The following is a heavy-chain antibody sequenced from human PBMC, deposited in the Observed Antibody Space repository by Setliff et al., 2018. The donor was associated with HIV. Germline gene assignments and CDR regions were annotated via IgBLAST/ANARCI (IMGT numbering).Heavy chain of an antibody. V-gene: IGHV1-69*10. CDR3: ARAEYSTGWYTQFDY. Sequence: ASVKVSCKTSGGTFTTYSVSWVRQAPGQGLEWMGGIITNLGGVTKYAQKFQDRLTITADASTSTVYMELISLRSEDTAVYYCARAEYSTGWYTQFDYWGQGALVTVSS. J-gene: IGHJ4*02. D-gene: IGHD6-19*01. CDR2: IITNLGGVT. CDR1: GGTFTTYS.